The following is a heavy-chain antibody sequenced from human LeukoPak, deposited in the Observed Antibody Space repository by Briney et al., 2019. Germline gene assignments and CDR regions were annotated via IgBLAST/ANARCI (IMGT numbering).Heavy chain of an antibody. CDR3: ARGSGIQLWLLNY. Sequence: SVKVSCTASGGTFSSYAISWVRQAPGQGLEWMGGIIPIFGTANYAQKFQGRVTITADKSTSTAYMELSSLRSEDTAVYYCARGSGIQLWLLNYWGQGTLVTVSS. CDR2: IIPIFGTA. D-gene: IGHD5-18*01. V-gene: IGHV1-69*06. CDR1: GGTFSSYA. J-gene: IGHJ4*02.